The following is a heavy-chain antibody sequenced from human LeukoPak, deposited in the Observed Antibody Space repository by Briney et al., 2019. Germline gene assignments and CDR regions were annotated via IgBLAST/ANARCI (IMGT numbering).Heavy chain of an antibody. CDR1: GFTFSSYA. CDR3: AKRVVHDYYYHGMDV. J-gene: IGHJ6*04. V-gene: IGHV3-23*01. D-gene: IGHD5/OR15-5a*01. CDR2: ISGSGGST. Sequence: GGSLRLSCAASGFTFSSYAMSWVRQAPGKGLEWVSAISGSGGSTYYADSVKGRFSISRDNSKNTLYLQMNSLSAEDTGVYYCAKRVVHDYYYHGMDVWRKGTTVSVSS.